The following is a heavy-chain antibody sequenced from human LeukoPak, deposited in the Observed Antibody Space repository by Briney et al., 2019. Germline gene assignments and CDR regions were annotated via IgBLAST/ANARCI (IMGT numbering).Heavy chain of an antibody. CDR1: GFTFSDYA. CDR3: TTGIRGD. CDR2: IASKTDGGTT. V-gene: IGHV3-15*04. Sequence: GGSLRLSCAASGFTFSDYAMSWFRQAPGKGLEWVGRIASKTDGGTTDYAAPVKGRFTISRDDSKNTLFLQMNSLKTEDTAVYYCTTGIRGDCGQGTLVTVSS. J-gene: IGHJ4*02.